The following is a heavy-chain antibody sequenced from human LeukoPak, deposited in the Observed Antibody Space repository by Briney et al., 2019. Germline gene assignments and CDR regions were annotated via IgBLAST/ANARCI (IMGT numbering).Heavy chain of an antibody. CDR2: IYHSGST. V-gene: IGHV4-4*02. CDR3: ARGQGSYGDY. J-gene: IGHJ4*02. CDR1: GFTFSSYW. Sequence: GSLRLSCAASGFTFSSYWMHWVRQPPGKGLEWIGEIYHSGSTNYNPSLRSRVTISVDRSKNQFALKLTSVTAADTAVYYCARGQGSYGDYWGQGTLVIVSS. D-gene: IGHD5-18*01.